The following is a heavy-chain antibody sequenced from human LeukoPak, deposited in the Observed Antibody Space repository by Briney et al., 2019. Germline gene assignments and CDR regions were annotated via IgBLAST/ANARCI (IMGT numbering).Heavy chain of an antibody. Sequence: GGSLRLSCAASGFTFSSYSMNWVRQAPGKGLEWVSYISSSSSTIYYADSVKGRFTISRDNAKNSLYLQMNSLRAEDTAVYYCSTIYSGSYSVYWGQGTLVTVSS. CDR2: ISSSSSTI. CDR1: GFTFSSYS. D-gene: IGHD1-26*01. J-gene: IGHJ4*02. CDR3: STIYSGSYSVY. V-gene: IGHV3-48*01.